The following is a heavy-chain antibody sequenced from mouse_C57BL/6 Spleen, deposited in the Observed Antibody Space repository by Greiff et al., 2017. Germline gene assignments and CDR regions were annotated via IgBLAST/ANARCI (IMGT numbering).Heavy chain of an antibody. D-gene: IGHD2-3*01. V-gene: IGHV5-17*01. J-gene: IGHJ3*01. CDR3: ARGYDGYFAWFAD. CDR1: GFTFSDYG. Sequence: EVQGVESGGGLVKPGGSLKLSCAASGFTFSDYGMHWVRQAPEKGLEWVAYISSGSSTIYYADTVKGRFSISRDNSKNTLFLQMTSLRSEDTAMYYCARGYDGYFAWFADWGQGTLVTVSA. CDR2: ISSGSSTI.